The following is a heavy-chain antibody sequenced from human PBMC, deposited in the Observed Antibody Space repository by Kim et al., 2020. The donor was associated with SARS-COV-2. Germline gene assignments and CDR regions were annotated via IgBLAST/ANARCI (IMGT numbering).Heavy chain of an antibody. CDR3: ARTYYYDSSGYYPHGMDV. V-gene: IGHV4-39*01. CDR1: GGSISSSSYY. Sequence: SETLSLTCTVSGGSISSSSYYWGWIRQPPGKGLEWIGSIYYSGSTYYNPSLKSRVTISVDTSNQFSLKLSSVTAADTAVYYCARTYYYDSSGYYPHGMDVWGQGTTVTVSS. CDR2: IYYSGST. J-gene: IGHJ6*02. D-gene: IGHD3-22*01.